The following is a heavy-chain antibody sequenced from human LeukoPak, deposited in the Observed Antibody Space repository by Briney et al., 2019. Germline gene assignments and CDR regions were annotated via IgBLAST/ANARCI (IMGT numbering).Heavy chain of an antibody. Sequence: PSETLSLTCVVSGYSITSDYYWGWIRQPPGKGLEWIGSIYHSGSTNYNPSLKSRVTISVDTSKNQFSLKLSSVTAADTAVYYCARGRDYYDSSGYYYGPSRGMSKTYYFDYWGQGTLVTVSS. V-gene: IGHV4-38-2*01. CDR2: IYHSGST. J-gene: IGHJ4*02. D-gene: IGHD3-22*01. CDR3: ARGRDYYDSSGYYYGPSRGMSKTYYFDY. CDR1: GYSITSDYY.